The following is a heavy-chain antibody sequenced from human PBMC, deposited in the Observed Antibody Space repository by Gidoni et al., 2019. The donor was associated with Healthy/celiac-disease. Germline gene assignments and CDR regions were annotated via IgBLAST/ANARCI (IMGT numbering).Heavy chain of an antibody. CDR1: GFTFSSYS. J-gene: IGHJ6*02. Sequence: EVQLVESGGGLVKPGGSLRLSCAASGFTFSSYSMNWVRQAPGKGLEWVSSISSSSSYIYYADSVKGRFTISRDNAKNSLYLQMNSLRAEDTAVYYCARVNNREVTIFGVVITPLGYYGMDVWGQGTTVTVSS. CDR2: ISSSSSYI. CDR3: ARVNNREVTIFGVVITPLGYYGMDV. V-gene: IGHV3-21*01. D-gene: IGHD3-3*01.